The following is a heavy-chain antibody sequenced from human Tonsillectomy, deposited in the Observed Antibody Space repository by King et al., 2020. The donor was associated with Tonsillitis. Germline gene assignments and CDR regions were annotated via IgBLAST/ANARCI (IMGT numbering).Heavy chain of an antibody. V-gene: IGHV5-51*01. CDR1: GYSFTRYW. Sequence: QLVQSGAEVKKPGESLKISCKGSGYSFTRYWIVWVRQMPGKGLEWMGIIYPGDSETRYSPSFQGQVTISADKSISTAFLQWSRLKASDSAIYYCARYDSTGAGALDIWGQGTMVTVSS. CDR3: ARYDSTGAGALDI. CDR2: IYPGDSET. J-gene: IGHJ3*02. D-gene: IGHD3-22*01.